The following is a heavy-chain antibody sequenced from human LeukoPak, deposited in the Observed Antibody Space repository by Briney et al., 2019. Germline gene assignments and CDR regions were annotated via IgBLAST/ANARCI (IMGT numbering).Heavy chain of an antibody. J-gene: IGHJ4*02. Sequence: AAVKVACKASGYTFTSYDINWVRQATGQGLEWMGWMNPNSGNTGYAQKFQGRVTITADESTSTAYMELSSLRSEDTAVYYCARVSDQTSFDYWGQGTLVTVSS. CDR1: GYTFTSYD. V-gene: IGHV1-8*01. CDR3: ARVSDQTSFDY. CDR2: MNPNSGNT. D-gene: IGHD5/OR15-5a*01.